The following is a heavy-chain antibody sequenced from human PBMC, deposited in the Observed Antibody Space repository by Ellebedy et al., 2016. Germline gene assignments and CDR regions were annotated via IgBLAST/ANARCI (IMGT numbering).Heavy chain of an antibody. CDR3: ARVRSETRGAFDI. V-gene: IGHV5-51*01. CDR2: IFPGDSDT. J-gene: IGHJ3*02. CDR1: GYSFTTKW. D-gene: IGHD2-2*01. Sequence: GESLKISXKGSGYSFTTKWIGWVRQMPGRGLEWMWIIFPGDSDTRYSPSFQGQVTMSADKTISTAYLQWSSLKASDTAIYYCARVRSETRGAFDIWGQGTMVTVSS.